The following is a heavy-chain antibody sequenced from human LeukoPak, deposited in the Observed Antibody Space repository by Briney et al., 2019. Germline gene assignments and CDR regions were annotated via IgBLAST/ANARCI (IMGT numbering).Heavy chain of an antibody. CDR3: PQYLFGNGYGNFFFDL. D-gene: IGHD5-12*01. CDR1: VFNKKRYA. J-gene: IGHJ4*02. V-gene: IGHV3-23*01. CDR2: ISASGRST. Sequence: GGSLRHSCVSSVFNKKRYALGLDRQAPGQGLEWVSTISASGRSTYYADSVKGRFTISKDTSKKILYLQLDTLRADHSALLCYPQYLFGNGYGNFFFDLWGQGTLVTVSS.